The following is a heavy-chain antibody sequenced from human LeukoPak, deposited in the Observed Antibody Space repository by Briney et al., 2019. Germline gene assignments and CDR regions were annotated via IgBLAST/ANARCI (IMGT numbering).Heavy chain of an antibody. Sequence: ASVKVSCKAFGYTFTSNYMHWVRQAPGQGPEWMGVISPSGGSTTYAQKFQGRVTLTRDMSTSTDYLELSSLRSEDTAVYYCARDQDSSGWLYYFDYWGQGTLVTVSS. D-gene: IGHD6-19*01. CDR1: GYTFTSNY. CDR2: ISPSGGST. V-gene: IGHV1-46*01. J-gene: IGHJ4*02. CDR3: ARDQDSSGWLYYFDY.